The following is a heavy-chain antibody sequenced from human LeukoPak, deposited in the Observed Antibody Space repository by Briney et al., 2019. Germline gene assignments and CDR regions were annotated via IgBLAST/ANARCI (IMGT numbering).Heavy chain of an antibody. V-gene: IGHV3-33*01. CDR3: AREVNPYYFDS. CDR1: GFIFSNYC. D-gene: IGHD1-14*01. CDR2: IWYDGRKK. Sequence: GGALRLSCEASGFIFSNYCMHWVRQAPGKGLEGVAVIWYDGRKKNYAASSKGRFTISRDSSKNTLYLQMNRLRAEDTAVYYCAREVNPYYFDSWGPGTLVSVSS. J-gene: IGHJ4*02.